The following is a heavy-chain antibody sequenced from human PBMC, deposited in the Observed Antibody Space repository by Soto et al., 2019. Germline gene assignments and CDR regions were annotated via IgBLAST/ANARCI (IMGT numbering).Heavy chain of an antibody. CDR3: ARGIRTLYYDFWSGYLSNWFDP. Sequence: ASVKVSWKASGYTFTSYYMHWVRQAPGQGLEWMGIINPSGGSTSYAQKFQGRVTMTRDTSTSTVYMELSSPRSEDTAVYYCARGIRTLYYDFWSGYLSNWFDPWGQGTLVTVS. D-gene: IGHD3-3*01. CDR2: INPSGGST. J-gene: IGHJ5*02. V-gene: IGHV1-46*03. CDR1: GYTFTSYY.